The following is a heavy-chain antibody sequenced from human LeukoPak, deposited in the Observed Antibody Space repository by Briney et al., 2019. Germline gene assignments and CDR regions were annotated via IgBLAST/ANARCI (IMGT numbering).Heavy chain of an antibody. D-gene: IGHD3-16*01. CDR3: ARADGLHGGPYLFGP. CDR2: FNPNSGGT. J-gene: IGHJ5*02. Sequence: ASVTVSRKSSGYSFTDNYMDWECQGHGQGLGWVGWFNPNSGGTRSAQKFQGRVSMTKDTVKTTVYMEVSWLTSDDAAIFYCARADGLHGGPYLFGPWGQGTLVTVSS. CDR1: GYSFTDNY. V-gene: IGHV1-2*02.